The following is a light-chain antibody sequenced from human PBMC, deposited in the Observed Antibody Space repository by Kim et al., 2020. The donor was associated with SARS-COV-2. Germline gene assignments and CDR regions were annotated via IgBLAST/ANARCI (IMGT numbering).Light chain of an antibody. CDR1: PTINIDY. J-gene: IGKJ3*01. CDR2: GAS. V-gene: IGKV3-20*01. Sequence: APGERTTLSRRVSPTINIDYLAWYQHRPGQAPRLLIYGASRRATGTPDRFSGSGSGTDFTLTINRLEPEDFAVYYCQQYDTSLGTFGPGTKVDIK. CDR3: QQYDTSLGT.